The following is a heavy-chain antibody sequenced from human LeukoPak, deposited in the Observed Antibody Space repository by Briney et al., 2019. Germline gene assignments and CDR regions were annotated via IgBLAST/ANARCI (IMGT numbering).Heavy chain of an antibody. Sequence: GGSLRLSCAASGFTFSSYGMHWVRQAPGKGLEWVAVISYDGSNKYYADSVKGRFTISRDNSKNTLYLQMNSLRAEDTAVYYCAKNIVATIPYFDYWGQGTLVTVSS. V-gene: IGHV3-30*18. D-gene: IGHD5-12*01. CDR2: ISYDGSNK. CDR1: GFTFSSYG. CDR3: AKNIVATIPYFDY. J-gene: IGHJ4*02.